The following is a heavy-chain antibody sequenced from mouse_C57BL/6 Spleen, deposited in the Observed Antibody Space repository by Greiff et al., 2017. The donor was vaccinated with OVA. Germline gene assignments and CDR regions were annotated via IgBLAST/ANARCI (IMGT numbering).Heavy chain of an antibody. V-gene: IGHV1-18*01. CDR3: AREGGTGNYYAMDY. CDR1: GYTFTDYN. J-gene: IGHJ4*01. CDR2: INPNNGGT. D-gene: IGHD3-1*01. Sequence: VQLQQSGPELVKPGASVKIPCKASGYTFTDYNMDWVKQSHGKSLEWIGDINPNNGGTIYNQKFKGKATLTVDKSSSTAYMELRSLTSEDTAVYYCAREGGTGNYYAMDYWGQGTSVTVSS.